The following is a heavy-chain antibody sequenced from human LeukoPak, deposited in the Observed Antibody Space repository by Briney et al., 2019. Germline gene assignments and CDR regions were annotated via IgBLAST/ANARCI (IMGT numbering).Heavy chain of an antibody. CDR2: IYYTGST. J-gene: IGHJ5*02. CDR3: ARVAPSSTAGGNWFDP. CDR1: GGSISSSSYY. Sequence: SETLSLTCTVSGGSISSSSYYWGWIRQPPGKGLEWIGSIYYTGSTSYNSSLKSRVTISVDTSKNQFSLKLSSVTAADTAVYYCARVAPSSTAGGNWFDPWGQGTLVTVSS. V-gene: IGHV4-39*07. D-gene: IGHD2-2*01.